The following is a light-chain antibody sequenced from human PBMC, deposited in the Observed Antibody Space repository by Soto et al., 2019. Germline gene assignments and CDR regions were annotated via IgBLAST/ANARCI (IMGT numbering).Light chain of an antibody. CDR2: GAS. Sequence: EIVLTQSPGTLSLSPGERATLSCRASQSVSSSYLAWYQQKPGQAPRLLIYGASSRATGIPARFSGSGSGTDFTLTISSLEPEDFAVYYCQQRSTWTFGQGTKVDIK. V-gene: IGKV3D-20*02. CDR3: QQRSTWT. CDR1: QSVSSSY. J-gene: IGKJ1*01.